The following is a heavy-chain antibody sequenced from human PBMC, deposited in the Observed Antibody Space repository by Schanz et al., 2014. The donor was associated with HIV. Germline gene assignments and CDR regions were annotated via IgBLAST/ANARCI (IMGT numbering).Heavy chain of an antibody. J-gene: IGHJ4*02. CDR3: ARDSDYGGISQVDY. V-gene: IGHV3-33*01. CDR1: GFTFSSYG. D-gene: IGHD4-17*01. Sequence: QVPLVESGGGVVQPGRSLRLSCAASGFTFSSYGMHWVRQAPGKGLGWGAVIWYDGSNKYYADSVKGRFTISRDNSKNTLYLQMNSLRAEDTAVYYCARDSDYGGISQVDYWGQGTLVTVSS. CDR2: IWYDGSNK.